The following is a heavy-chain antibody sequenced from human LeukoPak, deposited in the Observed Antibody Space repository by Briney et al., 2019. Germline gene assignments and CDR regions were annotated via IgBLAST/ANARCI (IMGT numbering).Heavy chain of an antibody. J-gene: IGHJ4*02. CDR1: GYTLTELS. V-gene: IGHV1-24*01. CDR2: FDPEDGET. D-gene: IGHD1-1*01. Sequence: ASVKASCKVSGYTLTELSMHWVRQAPGKGREWMGGFDPEDGETIYAQKFQGRVTMTEDTSTDTAYMELSSLRSEDTAVYYCATDRTGTTGFDYWGQGTLVTVSS. CDR3: ATDRTGTTGFDY.